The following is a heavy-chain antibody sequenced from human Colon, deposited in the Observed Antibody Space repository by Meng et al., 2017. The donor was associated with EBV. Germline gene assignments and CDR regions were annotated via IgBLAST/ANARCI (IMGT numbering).Heavy chain of an antibody. CDR1: GGSFSGYV. Sequence: VLLHELGAGLLKPSETLSLTCTVNGGSFSGYVWSWVRQPPGKGMEWIGEVSHPGSANYNPSLKSRVTISVDASEKQFSLRLTSVTAADSAVYYCARVPTTGYEDHWGQGTLVTVSS. CDR3: ARVPTTGYEDH. J-gene: IGHJ4*02. D-gene: IGHD3-9*01. V-gene: IGHV4-34*01. CDR2: VSHPGSA.